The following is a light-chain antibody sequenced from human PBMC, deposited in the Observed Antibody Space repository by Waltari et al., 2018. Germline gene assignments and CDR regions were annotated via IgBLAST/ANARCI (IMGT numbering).Light chain of an antibody. CDR1: QSVSSSY. CDR2: GAS. V-gene: IGKV3-20*01. CDR3: QHYGSSLLT. J-gene: IGKJ4*01. Sequence: VFTLSPGPLSLSPGERSTLSCRASQSVSSSYLAGFQQKPGQAPRLLIYGASTRATGIPDRFSGIGSGTDFTLTISRLEPEDFAVYHCQHYGSSLLTFGGGTKVEIK.